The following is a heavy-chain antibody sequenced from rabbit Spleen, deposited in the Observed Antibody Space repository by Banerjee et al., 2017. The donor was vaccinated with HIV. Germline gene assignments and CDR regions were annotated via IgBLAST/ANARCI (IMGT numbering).Heavy chain of an antibody. J-gene: IGHJ4*01. V-gene: IGHV1S47*01. Sequence: ELVESGGGLVQPGESLKLSCKASGFDFNKYGVSWVRQAPGKGLEWIAYIYPDYGSTDYASWVNGRFTISLDNAQNTVFLHMTGLTAADTATYFCARDLPGGSFTLWGPGTLVTVS. CDR3: ARDLPGGSFTL. CDR1: GFDFNKYG. CDR2: IYPDYGST. D-gene: IGHD1-1*01.